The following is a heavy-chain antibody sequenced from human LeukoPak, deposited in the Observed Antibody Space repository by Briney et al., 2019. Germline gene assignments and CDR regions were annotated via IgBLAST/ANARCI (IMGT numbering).Heavy chain of an antibody. CDR3: ARGSGYSGYGGINDAFDI. J-gene: IGHJ3*02. CDR2: ISAYNGNT. Sequence: ASVKVSCKASGYTFTSYGISWVRLAPGQGLEWMGWISAYNGNTNYAQKLQGRVTMTTDTSTSTAYMDLRSLRADDTAVYYCARGSGYSGYGGINDAFDIWGQGTRVTVSS. CDR1: GYTFTSYG. V-gene: IGHV1-18*01. D-gene: IGHD5-12*01.